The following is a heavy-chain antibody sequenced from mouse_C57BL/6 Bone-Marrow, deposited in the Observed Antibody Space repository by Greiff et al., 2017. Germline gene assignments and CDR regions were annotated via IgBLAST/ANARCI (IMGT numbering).Heavy chain of an antibody. CDR1: GYTFTSYW. CDR3: SRGWGNPYSNGVNFDD. V-gene: IGHV1-52*01. D-gene: IGHD2-5*01. CDR2: IDPFTIEP. Sequence: QVQLQQPGAELVRPGSSVKLSCKASGYTFTSYWMHWVKQRPIQGLEWIGNIDPFTIEPHSNQKFKDKATLTVAKSSSPAYMQLSSLTSEASAVYYWSRGWGNPYSNGVNFDDWGQGTTRTVSS. J-gene: IGHJ2*01.